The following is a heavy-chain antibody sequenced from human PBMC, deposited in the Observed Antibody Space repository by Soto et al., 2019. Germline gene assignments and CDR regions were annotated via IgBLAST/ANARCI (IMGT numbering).Heavy chain of an antibody. D-gene: IGHD6-19*01. J-gene: IGHJ3*01. CDR3: ARSLGWRECFDV. Sequence: EAPLVESGGGLVQPGGSLRLSCAASGFVFSDYWMSWFRQAPGKGLVWVADIKHDASEDFYVNSVDGRFTISRDNARSSLYLQMNSLRDEDTAVYYCARSLGWRECFDVWGQGTMVTVSS. V-gene: IGHV3-7*01. CDR1: GFVFSDYW. CDR2: IKHDASED.